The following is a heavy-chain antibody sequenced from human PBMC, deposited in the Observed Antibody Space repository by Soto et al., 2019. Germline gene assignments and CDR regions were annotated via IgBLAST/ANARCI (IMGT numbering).Heavy chain of an antibody. CDR3: VRGRVSSGFQNLDY. V-gene: IGHV4-30-4*01. Sequence: QVQLQESGPGLVKPSQTLSLTCSVSGASIRSGDYYWNWIRQPPGKGPEWMAYIYYSGSTYYNPSLNRRITVSLDTPKNQFTLKLSSVTAADTAVYYCVRGRVSSGFQNLDYWGQGTLVTVSS. CDR1: GASIRSGDYY. CDR2: IYYSGST. J-gene: IGHJ4*02. D-gene: IGHD3-3*01.